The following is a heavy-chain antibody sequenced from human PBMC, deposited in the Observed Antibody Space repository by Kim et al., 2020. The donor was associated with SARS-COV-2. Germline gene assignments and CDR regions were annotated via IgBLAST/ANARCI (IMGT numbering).Heavy chain of an antibody. Sequence: GGSLRLSCAASGFTFSSYAMSWVRQAPGKGLEWVSAISGSGGSTYYADSVKGRFTISRDNSKNTLYLQMNSLRAEDTAVYYCAKRSCSSTSCFALSSSWYSSLKYYFDYWGQGTLVTVSS. V-gene: IGHV3-23*01. CDR2: ISGSGGST. CDR1: GFTFSSYA. CDR3: AKRSCSSTSCFALSSSWYSSLKYYFDY. D-gene: IGHD2-2*01. J-gene: IGHJ4*02.